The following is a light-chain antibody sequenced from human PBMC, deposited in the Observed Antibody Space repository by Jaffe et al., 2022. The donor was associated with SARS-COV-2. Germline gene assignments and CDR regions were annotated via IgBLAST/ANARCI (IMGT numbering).Light chain of an antibody. J-gene: IGLJ3*02. V-gene: IGLV1-40*01. CDR3: QSYDNSLSNWL. CDR2: GDT. CDR1: SSNLGAGSD. Sequence: QSVLTQPPSVSGAPGQRVTISCTGSSSNLGAGSDVHWYQHLPGTAPKLLIYGDTNRQPGVPDRFSGSKSGASASLAITGLQAEDEADYYCQSYDNSLSNWLFGGGTKVTVL.